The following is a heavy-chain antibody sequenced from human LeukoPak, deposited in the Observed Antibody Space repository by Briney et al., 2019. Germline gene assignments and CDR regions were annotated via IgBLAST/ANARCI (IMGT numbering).Heavy chain of an antibody. CDR1: GGAISSYY. CDR2: IYYSGST. Sequence: SETLSLTCTVSGGAISSYYRSWIRQPPGKGLEWIGYIYYSGSTYSNPSLKSRVTISVDTSKNQISLKLSSVTAADTAVYYCARHNDDYGDSAEYFQHWGQGTLVTVSS. CDR3: ARHNDDYGDSAEYFQH. J-gene: IGHJ1*01. D-gene: IGHD4-17*01. V-gene: IGHV4-59*04.